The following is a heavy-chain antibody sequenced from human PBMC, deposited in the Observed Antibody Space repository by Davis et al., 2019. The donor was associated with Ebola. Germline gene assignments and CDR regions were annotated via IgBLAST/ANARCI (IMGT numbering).Heavy chain of an antibody. Sequence: SVKVSCKASGGTFSSYAFSWVRQAPGQGLEWMGGIIQIFGTANFAQKFQGRVTITADKSTSTAYMELSSLRSEDTAVYYCARDSSWGCEYSSSSFTYWGQGTLVTVSS. CDR3: ARDSSWGCEYSSSSFTY. CDR2: IIQIFGTA. CDR1: GGTFSSYA. V-gene: IGHV1-69*06. J-gene: IGHJ4*02. D-gene: IGHD6-6*01.